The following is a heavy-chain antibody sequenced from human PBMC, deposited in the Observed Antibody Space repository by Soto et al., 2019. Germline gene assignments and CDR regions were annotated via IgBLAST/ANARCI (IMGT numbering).Heavy chain of an antibody. CDR3: ARLTSVFGVVIMAYFDY. CDR1: GGSISSYY. CDR2: IYYSGST. V-gene: IGHV4-59*08. J-gene: IGHJ4*02. Sequence: SETLSLTCTVSGGSISSYYWSWIRQPPGKGLEWIGYIYYSGSTNYNPSLKSRVTISVDTSKNQFSLKLSSVTAADTAVYYCARLTSVFGVVIMAYFDYWGQGALVTVSS. D-gene: IGHD3-3*01.